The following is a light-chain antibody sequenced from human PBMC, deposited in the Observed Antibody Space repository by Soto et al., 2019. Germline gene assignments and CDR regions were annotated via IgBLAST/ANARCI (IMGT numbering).Light chain of an antibody. CDR3: QQYGGSPPVT. J-gene: IGKJ4*01. V-gene: IGKV3-20*01. CDR1: QSFSSSN. Sequence: EVVLTQSPGTLSLSPGERATLSCRASQSFSSSNLAWYQHKPGQPPKLIVYSASRRATGIPDRFSGSGSGTDFTLTISGLEPEDFALYYCQQYGGSPPVTFGGGTRVDIK. CDR2: SAS.